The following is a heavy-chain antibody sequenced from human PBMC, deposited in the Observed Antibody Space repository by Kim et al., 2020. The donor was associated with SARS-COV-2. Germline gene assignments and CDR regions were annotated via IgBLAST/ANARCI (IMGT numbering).Heavy chain of an antibody. Sequence: SVKVSCKASGGTFSSYAISWVRQAPGQGLEWMGGIIPIFGTANYAQKFQGRVTITADESTSTAYMELSSLRSEDTAVYYCARDSTAWYDSSGYFDYWGQGTLVTVSS. CDR3: ARDSTAWYDSSGYFDY. V-gene: IGHV1-69*13. CDR1: GGTFSSYA. D-gene: IGHD3-22*01. CDR2: IIPIFGTA. J-gene: IGHJ4*02.